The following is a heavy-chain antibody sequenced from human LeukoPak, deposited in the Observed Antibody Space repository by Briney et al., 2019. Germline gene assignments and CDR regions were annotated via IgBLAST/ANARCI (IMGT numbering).Heavy chain of an antibody. CDR3: AGLYYGGSGTNDC. CDR2: IYYSGST. V-gene: IGHV4-59*08. J-gene: IGHJ4*02. CDR1: GGSINGFY. D-gene: IGHD3-10*01. Sequence: SETLSLTCTVSGGSINGFYWSWIRQPPGKGLEWIGYIYYSGSTTYNPSLRSRVAISLDTSNKHFSLKLNSVTAADTAVYYCAGLYYGGSGTNDCWGQGILVTVSS.